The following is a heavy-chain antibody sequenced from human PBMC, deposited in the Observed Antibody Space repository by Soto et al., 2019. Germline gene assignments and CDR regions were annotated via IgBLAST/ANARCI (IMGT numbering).Heavy chain of an antibody. J-gene: IGHJ4*02. CDR2: IYYSGST. CDR1: GGSISSYY. D-gene: IGHD2-15*01. CDR3: ARAHWSGGRCYGAFDY. Sequence: QVQLQESGPGLVKPSETLSLTCTVSGGSISSYYWSWIRQPPGKGLEWIGYIYYSGSTNYNPSLKSPVTISVDTSKNQFSLQLSSVTAADTAVYYCARAHWSGGRCYGAFDYWGQGTLVTVSS. V-gene: IGHV4-59*01.